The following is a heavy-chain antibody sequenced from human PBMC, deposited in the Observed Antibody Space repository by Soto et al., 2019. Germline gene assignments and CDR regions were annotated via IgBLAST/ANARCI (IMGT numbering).Heavy chain of an antibody. Sequence: LRLSCAASGFTFISYDMNWVRQAPGKGLEWVSGVSASGSITSYADSAKGRFTISRDNAKNTVFLQMTGLRAEDTAVYFCAKGDCSGGRCYRGFDYWGQGTLVTVSS. CDR2: VSASGSIT. J-gene: IGHJ4*02. V-gene: IGHV3-23*01. CDR1: GFTFISYD. CDR3: AKGDCSGGRCYRGFDY. D-gene: IGHD2-15*01.